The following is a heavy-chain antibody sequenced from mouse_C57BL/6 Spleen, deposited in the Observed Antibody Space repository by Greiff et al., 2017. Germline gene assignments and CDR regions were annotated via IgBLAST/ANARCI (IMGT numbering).Heavy chain of an antibody. Sequence: EVKLQESGPGLAKPSQSLSLTCSVTGYSITSDYWNWIRKFPGNKLEYMAYISYSGSTYYNPSLKSRISIARDAAKNPFCLQLNSVTTEDTATYYGARCGSSSGYFDYWGQGTTLTVSS. V-gene: IGHV3-8*01. CDR2: ISYSGST. D-gene: IGHD1-1*01. CDR1: GYSITSDY. J-gene: IGHJ2*01. CDR3: ARCGSSSGYFDY.